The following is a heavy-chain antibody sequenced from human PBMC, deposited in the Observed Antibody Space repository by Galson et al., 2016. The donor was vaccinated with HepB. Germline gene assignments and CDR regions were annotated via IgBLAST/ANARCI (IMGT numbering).Heavy chain of an antibody. CDR3: ARVSGYDNFDWFDP. V-gene: IGHV3-30*04. D-gene: IGHD5-12*01. CDR1: GFTFSSFA. J-gene: IGHJ5*02. Sequence: SLRLSCAASGFTFSSFAMHWVRQAPGKGLEWVAVISFDGSEENYADSVKGRSTISRDNSNNTVYLQMNSLRPEDTAVYYCARVSGYDNFDWFDPWGQGILVTVSS. CDR2: ISFDGSEE.